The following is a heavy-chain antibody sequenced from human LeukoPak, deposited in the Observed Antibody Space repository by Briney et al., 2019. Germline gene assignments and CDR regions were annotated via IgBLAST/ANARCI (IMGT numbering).Heavy chain of an antibody. CDR3: ARWLLAYCGGDCYFEYFQH. CDR2: IIPIFGTA. J-gene: IGHJ1*01. Sequence: SVKVSCKASGGTFSSYAISWVRQAPGQGLEWMGRIIPIFGTANYAQKFQCRVTITTDESTSTAYMELSSLRSEDTAVYYCARWLLAYCGGDCYFEYFQHWGQGTLVTVSS. V-gene: IGHV1-69*05. D-gene: IGHD2-21*02. CDR1: GGTFSSYA.